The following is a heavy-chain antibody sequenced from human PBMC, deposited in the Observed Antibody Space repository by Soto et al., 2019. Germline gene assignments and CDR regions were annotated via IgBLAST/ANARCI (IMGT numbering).Heavy chain of an antibody. CDR3: SRDMHAGLSHYFDP. D-gene: IGHD2-8*01. CDR1: GYSVTFHH. V-gene: IGHV4-59*02. CDR2: ASYTGNT. J-gene: IGHJ5*02. Sequence: AETLPLTCFVSGYSVTFHHWSLNRQFPGEGREWIAYASYTGNTNYHPPLQSRGTIPLDTSKNQLSPKLTSKTTADTAVHYYSRDMHAGLSHYFDPWG.